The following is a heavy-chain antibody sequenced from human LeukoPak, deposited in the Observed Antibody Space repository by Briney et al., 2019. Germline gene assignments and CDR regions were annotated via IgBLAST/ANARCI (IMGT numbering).Heavy chain of an antibody. CDR2: IYYSGST. D-gene: IGHD3-16*01. CDR1: GDSIRSSNYY. V-gene: IGHV4-39*07. J-gene: IGHJ4*02. Sequence: TSETLSLTCTVSGDSIRSSNYYWGWIRQPPGKGLEWIGNIYYSGSTYYSASLKSRVTISVDTSKNQFSLKLSSVTAADTAVYYCAREFTFGGVIGYWGQGTLVTVSS. CDR3: AREFTFGGVIGY.